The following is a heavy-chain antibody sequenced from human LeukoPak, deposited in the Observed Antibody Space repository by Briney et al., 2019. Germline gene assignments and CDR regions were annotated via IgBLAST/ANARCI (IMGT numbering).Heavy chain of an antibody. CDR3: ATTADQLTPLGY. J-gene: IGHJ4*02. D-gene: IGHD2-2*01. CDR2: IYHSGRT. V-gene: IGHV4-30-2*01. Sequence: PSETLSLTCTVSGGSIMVAAYSWSWIRQPPGKGLEWIGYIYHSGRTYYNPSLKSRVTISLDRSKNQFSLKLSSVTAADTAVYYCATTADQLTPLGYWGQGTLVTVSS. CDR1: GGSIMVAAYS.